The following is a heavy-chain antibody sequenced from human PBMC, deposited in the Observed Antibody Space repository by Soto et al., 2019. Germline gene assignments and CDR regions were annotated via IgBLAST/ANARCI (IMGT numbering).Heavy chain of an antibody. Sequence: PSETLSVTCTVSGGSISSSGYYWGWLRQPPGKGLEWIASIYYSGSTYYNPSLKSRVTIAAHTSKNQISLKLSSANAADTAVYYCARHIYYYLTWGQGTLVTVSS. CDR3: ARHIYYYLT. V-gene: IGHV4-39*01. D-gene: IGHD3-10*01. CDR1: GGSISSSGYY. CDR2: IYYSGST. J-gene: IGHJ5*02.